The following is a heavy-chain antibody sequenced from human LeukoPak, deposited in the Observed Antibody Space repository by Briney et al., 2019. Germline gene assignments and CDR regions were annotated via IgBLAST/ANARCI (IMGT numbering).Heavy chain of an antibody. Sequence: SETLSLTCTVSGGSISSSSYYWGWIRQPPGKGLEWIASIYYSGSTYYKSPLKSRVTISVDSSKNQFSLRLNSVTAADTAVYFCARQGSARANWFDPWGQGTLVTVSS. D-gene: IGHD6-6*01. CDR3: ARQGSARANWFDP. J-gene: IGHJ5*02. V-gene: IGHV4-39*01. CDR1: GGSISSSSYY. CDR2: IYYSGST.